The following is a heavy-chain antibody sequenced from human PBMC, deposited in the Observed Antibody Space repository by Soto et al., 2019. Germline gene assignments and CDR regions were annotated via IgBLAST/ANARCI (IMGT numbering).Heavy chain of an antibody. CDR2: INPSGGST. V-gene: IGHV1-46*01. D-gene: IGHD6-6*01. Sequence: QVQLVQSGAEVKKPGASVKVSCKASGYTFTSYYMHWVRQAPGQGLEWMGIINPSGGSTSYAQKFQGRVTMTRDTSTSTVYMELSSLRSEDTAVYYCARSRIAARPRYYYGMDVWGQGTTVTVSS. CDR1: GYTFTSYY. CDR3: ARSRIAARPRYYYGMDV. J-gene: IGHJ6*02.